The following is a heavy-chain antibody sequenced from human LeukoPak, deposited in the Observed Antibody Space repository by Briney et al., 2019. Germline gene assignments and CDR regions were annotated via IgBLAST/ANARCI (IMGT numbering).Heavy chain of an antibody. D-gene: IGHD3-10*01. Sequence: RRSLRLSSVASGFSFSNAWMSWVRHAPGKELEWVGRIISRSEGGTTDYAAPVKGRFTISRDDSKNTLYVQMNSLKTEDTAVYYCTTARQYYGSGVDYWGQGTLVTVSS. V-gene: IGHV3-15*01. CDR1: GFSFSNAW. J-gene: IGHJ4*02. CDR2: IISRSEGGTT. CDR3: TTARQYYGSGVDY.